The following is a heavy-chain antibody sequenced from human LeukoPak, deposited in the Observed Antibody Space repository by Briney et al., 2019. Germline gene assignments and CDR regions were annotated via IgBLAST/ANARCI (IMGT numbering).Heavy chain of an antibody. CDR3: ARDSLPGDGDAEGYLQH. J-gene: IGHJ1*01. Sequence: PGGSLRLSCAASGFSFSSYGMSWVRQAPGKGLEWVANINQDGRKRHFLDSVKGRFTISRDNANNSVTLHLNSLRAEDTAVYYCARDSLPGDGDAEGYLQHWGQGILVIVSS. CDR1: GFSFSSYG. D-gene: IGHD2-21*02. V-gene: IGHV3-7*04. CDR2: INQDGRKR.